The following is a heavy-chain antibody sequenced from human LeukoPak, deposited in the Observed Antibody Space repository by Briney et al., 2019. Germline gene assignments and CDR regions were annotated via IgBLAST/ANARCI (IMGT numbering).Heavy chain of an antibody. J-gene: IGHJ5*02. CDR2: IRYDGSNK. D-gene: IGHD4-23*01. Sequence: GGSLRLSCAASGFTFSSYGMHWVRQAPGKGLEWVAFIRYDGSNKYYADSVKGRFTMSRDSSKITMYLQMTSLRVEDTAVYYCAKDPWGLDYGGMRWFDPWGQGTLVTVSS. CDR1: GFTFSSYG. V-gene: IGHV3-30*02. CDR3: AKDPWGLDYGGMRWFDP.